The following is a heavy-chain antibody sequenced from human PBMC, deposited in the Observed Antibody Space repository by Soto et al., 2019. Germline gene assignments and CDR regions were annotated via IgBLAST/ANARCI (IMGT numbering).Heavy chain of an antibody. V-gene: IGHV3-7*05. J-gene: IGHJ6*02. CDR2: IKGDGSEI. Sequence: GGSLRLSCAASGFTFSNYWMSWVRQAPGKGLEWVANIKGDGSEIYYADSVKGRFTISRDNSKNTLYLQMNSLRAEDTAVYYCASPSEYSSSSPPNYYYYYGMDVWGQGTTVTVSS. CDR1: GFTFSNYW. D-gene: IGHD6-6*01. CDR3: ASPSEYSSSSPPNYYYYYGMDV.